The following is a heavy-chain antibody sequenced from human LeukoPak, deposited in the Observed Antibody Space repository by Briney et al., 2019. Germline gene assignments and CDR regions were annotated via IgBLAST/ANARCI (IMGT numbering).Heavy chain of an antibody. J-gene: IGHJ5*02. Sequence: GGSLRLSCAASGFTFSSYALSWVRQAPGKGLERVSAISGSGASTYYADSVEGRFTISRDNSKNTLYLQIAGLRAEDTAVYYCAKDHHGDQNWFDPWGQGTLVTVSS. D-gene: IGHD2-21*02. V-gene: IGHV3-23*01. CDR3: AKDHHGDQNWFDP. CDR1: GFTFSSYA. CDR2: ISGSGAST.